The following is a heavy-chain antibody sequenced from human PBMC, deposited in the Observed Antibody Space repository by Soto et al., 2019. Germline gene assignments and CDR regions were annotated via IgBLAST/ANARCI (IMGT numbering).Heavy chain of an antibody. J-gene: IGHJ3*02. CDR3: ARELGLFEAAAGPAFDI. Sequence: QVQLVESGGGVVQPGRSLRLSCAASGFTFSSYGMHWVRQAPGKGLEWVAVIWYDGSNKYYADSVKGRFTISRDNSKNTLYLQMNSMRAEDTAVYYCARELGLFEAAAGPAFDIWGQGTMVTVSS. CDR2: IWYDGSNK. D-gene: IGHD6-13*01. V-gene: IGHV3-33*01. CDR1: GFTFSSYG.